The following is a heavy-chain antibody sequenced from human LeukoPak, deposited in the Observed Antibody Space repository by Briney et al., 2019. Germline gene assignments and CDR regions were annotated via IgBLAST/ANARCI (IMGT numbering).Heavy chain of an antibody. V-gene: IGHV3-23*01. Sequence: QSGGSLRLSCAASGFIFRNYAMRWVRQAPGKGLEWVSAINGGGGDRFYADSVKGRFTISSDNSKNTLYLQMSSLRVEDTAVYYCGKAEAGTYYFDYWGQGTLVTVSS. D-gene: IGHD6-19*01. J-gene: IGHJ4*02. CDR3: GKAEAGTYYFDY. CDR2: INGGGGDR. CDR1: GFIFRNYA.